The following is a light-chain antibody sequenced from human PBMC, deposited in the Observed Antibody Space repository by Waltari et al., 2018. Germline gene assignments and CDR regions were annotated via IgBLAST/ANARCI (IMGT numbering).Light chain of an antibody. J-gene: IGLJ1*01. CDR2: EVT. Sequence: QSALTQPASVSGSPGQSITIPCTGTSSDVGRHNLGPWYQQHPGKAPKLMIHEVTKRPSGVSNRFSGSKSGNTASLTISGLQAEDEADYYCCSFASTSTPYVFGSGTKVTV. CDR1: SSDVGRHNL. V-gene: IGLV2-23*02. CDR3: CSFASTSTPYV.